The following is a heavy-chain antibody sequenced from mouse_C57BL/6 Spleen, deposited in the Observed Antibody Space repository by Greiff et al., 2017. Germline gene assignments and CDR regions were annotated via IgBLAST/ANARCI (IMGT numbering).Heavy chain of an antibody. D-gene: IGHD1-1*01. CDR3: ARDPHYYGSRHWYFDV. CDR1: GFTFSDFY. J-gene: IGHJ1*03. CDR2: SRNKANDYTT. V-gene: IGHV7-1*01. Sequence: EVQGVESGGGLVQSGRSLRLSCATSGFTFSDFYMEWVRQAPGKGLEWIAASRNKANDYTTEYSASVKGRFIVSRDTSQSILYLQMNALRAEDTAIYYCARDPHYYGSRHWYFDVWGTGTTVTVSS.